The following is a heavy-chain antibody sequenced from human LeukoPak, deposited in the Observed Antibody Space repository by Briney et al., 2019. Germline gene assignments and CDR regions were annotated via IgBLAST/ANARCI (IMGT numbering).Heavy chain of an antibody. Sequence: PGGSLRLSCATSGFTFSNAWMSWVRQAPGKGLEWVGRIKSKTDGGTTDYAAPVKGRFTISRDDSKNTLYLQMNSLRTEDTALYYCAKSLVSSGYRLDYWGQGTLVTVSS. J-gene: IGHJ4*02. CDR2: IKSKTDGGTT. CDR1: GFTFSNAW. V-gene: IGHV3-15*05. D-gene: IGHD3-22*01. CDR3: AKSLVSSGYRLDY.